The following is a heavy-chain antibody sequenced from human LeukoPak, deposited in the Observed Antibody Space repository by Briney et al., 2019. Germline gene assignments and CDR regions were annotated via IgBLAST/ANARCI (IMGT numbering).Heavy chain of an antibody. CDR2: IYSSGST. J-gene: IGHJ5*02. D-gene: IGHD3-22*01. Sequence: PSQTLSLTCTVSGVSISSGDYYWSWIRQPPGKGLEWIGYIYSSGSTYCNPSLKSRATVSLDTSKNQLSLKLSSVTAADTAVYYCARPYYYDSRIDPWGQGTLVTVSS. CDR1: GVSISSGDYY. CDR3: ARPYYYDSRIDP. V-gene: IGHV4-30-4*01.